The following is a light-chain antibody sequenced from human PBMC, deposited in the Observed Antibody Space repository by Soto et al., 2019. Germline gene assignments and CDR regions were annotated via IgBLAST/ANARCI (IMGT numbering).Light chain of an antibody. CDR1: SSDVGAYNY. CDR2: DVS. J-gene: IGLJ1*01. CDR3: SSYTTSTTVV. Sequence: QSVLTQPASVSGSPGQSIAISCTGTSSDVGAYNYVSWYQQHPGKAPKLIIYDVSNRPSGISTRFSGSKSGNTASLTISGLQAEDEADYHCSSYTTSTTVVFGTATELTVL. V-gene: IGLV2-14*03.